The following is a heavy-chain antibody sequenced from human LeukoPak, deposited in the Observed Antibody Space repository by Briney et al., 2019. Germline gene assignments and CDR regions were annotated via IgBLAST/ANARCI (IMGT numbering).Heavy chain of an antibody. J-gene: IGHJ5*02. CDR2: IYYSGST. D-gene: IGHD3-10*01. CDR1: GGSISSHY. Sequence: SETLSLTCTVSGGSISSHYWSWIRQPPGKGLEWIGYIYYSGSTNYNPSLKSRVTISVDTSKNQFSLKLSSVTAADTAVYYCARVRISGSYQAVGNWFDPWGQGTLVTVSS. V-gene: IGHV4-59*11. CDR3: ARVRISGSYQAVGNWFDP.